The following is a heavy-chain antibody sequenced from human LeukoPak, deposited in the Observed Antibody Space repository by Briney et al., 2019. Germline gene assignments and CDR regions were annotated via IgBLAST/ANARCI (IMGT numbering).Heavy chain of an antibody. CDR2: TSYSGRT. D-gene: IGHD5-12*01. J-gene: IGHJ4*02. Sequence: TSETLSLTCSVSGGSISNYYWSWIRQPPGKGLEWIGYTSYSGRTNYSPSLKSRVTISVDTSKSQISLKVTSVTAADTAVYYCAALYSGYEFDFWGQGILVTVSS. V-gene: IGHV4-59*01. CDR1: GGSISNYY. CDR3: AALYSGYEFDF.